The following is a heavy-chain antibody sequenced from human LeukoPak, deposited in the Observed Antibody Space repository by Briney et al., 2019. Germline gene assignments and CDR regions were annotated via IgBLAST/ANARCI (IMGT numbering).Heavy chain of an antibody. CDR1: GGTFSSYA. D-gene: IGHD2-21*02. V-gene: IGHV1-69*05. CDR3: ARDYLAYCGGDCYSGYDY. J-gene: IGHJ4*02. Sequence: SVKVSCKASGGTFSSYAISWVRQAPGQGLEWMGRIIPIFGTANYAQKLQGRVTMTTDTSTSTAYMELRSLRSDDTAVYYCARDYLAYCGGDCYSGYDYWGQGTLVTVSS. CDR2: IIPIFGTA.